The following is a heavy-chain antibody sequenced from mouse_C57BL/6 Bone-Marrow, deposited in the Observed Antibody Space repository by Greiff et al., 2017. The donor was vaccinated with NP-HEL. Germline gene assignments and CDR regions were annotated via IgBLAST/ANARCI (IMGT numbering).Heavy chain of an antibody. V-gene: IGHV1-53*01. CDR1: GYTFTSYW. D-gene: IGHD1-1*01. J-gene: IGHJ1*03. CDR3: ARDYGSSLYWYFDV. Sequence: VQLQQSGTELVKPGASVKLSCKASGYTFTSYWMHWVKQRPGQGLEWIGNINPSNGGTNYNEKFKSKATLTVDKSSSTAYMQLSSLTSEDSAVYYCARDYGSSLYWYFDVWGTGTTVTVSS. CDR2: INPSNGGT.